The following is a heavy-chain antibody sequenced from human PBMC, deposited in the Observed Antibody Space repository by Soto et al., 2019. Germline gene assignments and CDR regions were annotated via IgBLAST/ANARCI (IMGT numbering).Heavy chain of an antibody. CDR1: GYTFRSYA. V-gene: IGHV1-69*13. J-gene: IGHJ6*02. CDR3: AKVRYSSPMGYYYGMDV. CDR2: IIPIFGTA. Sequence: SVKVSCKASGYTFRSYAIHWVRQAPGLGLEWVGGIIPIFGTANYAQKFQGRVTITADESTSTSYMEVNNLRSEDTAVYYCAKVRYSSPMGYYYGMDVWGQGTTVTVSS. D-gene: IGHD6-19*01.